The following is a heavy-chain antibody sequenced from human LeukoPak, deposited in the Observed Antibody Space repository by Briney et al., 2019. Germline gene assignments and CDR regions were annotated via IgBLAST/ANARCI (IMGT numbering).Heavy chain of an antibody. J-gene: IGHJ6*03. D-gene: IGHD2-2*01. CDR1: GGSFSGYY. Sequence: PSETLSLTCAVYGGSFSGYYWSWIRQPPGKGLEWIGEINHSGSTNYNPSLKSRVTISVDTSKNQFSLKLSSVTAADTAVYYCARGEYVYYYYYYMDVWGKGTTVTVSS. CDR3: ARGEYVYYYYYYMDV. V-gene: IGHV4-34*01. CDR2: INHSGST.